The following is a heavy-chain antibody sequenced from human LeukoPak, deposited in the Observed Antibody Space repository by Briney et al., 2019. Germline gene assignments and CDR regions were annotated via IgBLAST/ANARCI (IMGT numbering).Heavy chain of an antibody. J-gene: IGHJ4*02. CDR1: GGSISSYY. V-gene: IGHV4-59*01. Sequence: SETLSLTCTVSGGSISSYYWSWIRQPPGKGLEWIGYIYYSGSTNYNPSLKSRVTISVDTSKNQFSLKLSSVTAADTAVYYCARDFNELGYGDYGLDYWGQGTLVTVSS. CDR3: ARDFNELGYGDYGLDY. CDR2: IYYSGST. D-gene: IGHD4-17*01.